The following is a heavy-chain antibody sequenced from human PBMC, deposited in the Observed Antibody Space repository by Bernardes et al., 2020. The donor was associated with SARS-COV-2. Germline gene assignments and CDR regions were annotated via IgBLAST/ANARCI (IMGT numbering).Heavy chain of an antibody. CDR3: ARGRYTSKWSPRGGTYNYYVMDV. CDR1: GATFSSYA. V-gene: IGHV1-69*13. D-gene: IGHD6-19*01. Sequence: SVKVSCKSSGATFSSYAVSWLRQAPGQGLEWMGVIIPLFRATQYAQKFQGRVTITADESTNTAYMELSSLTSDDTAIYSCARGRYTSKWSPRGGTYNYYVMDVWGQGTTVTVSS. CDR2: IIPLFRAT. J-gene: IGHJ6*02.